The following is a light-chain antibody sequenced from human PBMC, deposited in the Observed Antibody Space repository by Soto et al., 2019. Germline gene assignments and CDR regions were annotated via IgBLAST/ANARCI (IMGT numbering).Light chain of an antibody. Sequence: DIQMTQSPSSLSASVGDRVTITCRASQSISSYLNWYQQKPGKAPKLLIYAASSLQSGVPSRFSGSGSGTDFTLTISSLQPEDFATYYCQQSYSTPPTFGGVIKVEIK. V-gene: IGKV1-39*01. CDR2: AAS. J-gene: IGKJ4*01. CDR3: QQSYSTPPT. CDR1: QSISSY.